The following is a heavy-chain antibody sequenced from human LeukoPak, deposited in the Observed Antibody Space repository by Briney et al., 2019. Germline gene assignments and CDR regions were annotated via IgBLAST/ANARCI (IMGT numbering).Heavy chain of an antibody. CDR2: IYCGDST. J-gene: IGHJ4*01. CDR3: ARDRSGYYGSASVNDY. D-gene: IGHD3-10*01. V-gene: IGHV3-66*01. Sequence: GGSLRLSCAASEFTVAGNYMTWVRQAPRKGLEWVAVIYCGDSTFSTNYADSVKGRLTISRDNSKNTVDLQMSSLRAEDTALYYCARDRSGYYGSASVNDYWGQGILVTVSS. CDR1: EFTVAGNY.